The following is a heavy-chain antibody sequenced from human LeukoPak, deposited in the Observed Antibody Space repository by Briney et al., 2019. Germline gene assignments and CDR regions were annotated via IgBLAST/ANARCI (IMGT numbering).Heavy chain of an antibody. CDR3: VRGYSFGPYGMDV. D-gene: IGHD2-15*01. Sequence: GGSLRLSCSAPGFPFSSYTMHWVRQAPGKGLEYVSAISDSGGSTYYADSVKGRFTISRDNSKNTLYLQMSSLRAEDTAVYFCVRGYSFGPYGMDVWGQGTTVTVSS. CDR2: ISDSGGST. V-gene: IGHV3-64D*09. J-gene: IGHJ6*02. CDR1: GFPFSSYT.